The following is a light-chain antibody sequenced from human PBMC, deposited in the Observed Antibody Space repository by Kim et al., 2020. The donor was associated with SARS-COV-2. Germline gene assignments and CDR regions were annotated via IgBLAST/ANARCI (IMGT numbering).Light chain of an antibody. Sequence: SVGDRVTITCQASQDISNYLNWYQQKPRKAPKLLIYDASNLETGVPSRFSGSGSGTDFTFTISSLQPEDIATYYCQQYDNLPPLTFGGGTKVDIK. CDR3: QQYDNLPPLT. CDR2: DAS. J-gene: IGKJ4*01. CDR1: QDISNY. V-gene: IGKV1-33*01.